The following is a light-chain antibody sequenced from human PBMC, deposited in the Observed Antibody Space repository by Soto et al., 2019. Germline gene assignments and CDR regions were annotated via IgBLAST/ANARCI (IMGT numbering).Light chain of an antibody. J-gene: IGKJ4*01. CDR2: GAS. CDR3: QQYSNWPLT. Sequence: EIVMTQSPATLSVSPGEGATLSCRASQSVSSNLAWYQQKPGQAPRLLIFGASTRATGIPARFSGSGSGAEFSLTISALQSEDFEIYYCQQYSNWPLTFGGGTKVDIK. V-gene: IGKV3-15*01. CDR1: QSVSSN.